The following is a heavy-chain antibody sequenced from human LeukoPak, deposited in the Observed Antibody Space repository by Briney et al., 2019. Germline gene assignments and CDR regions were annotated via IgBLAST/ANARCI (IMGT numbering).Heavy chain of an antibody. CDR3: ARIAGYGGNSGPDY. CDR2: IIPIFGTA. J-gene: IGHJ4*02. CDR1: GGTFSSYA. V-gene: IGHV1-69*01. Sequence: SVKVSCKASGGTFSSYAISWVRQAPGQGLEWMGGIIPIFGTANYAQKFQGRVTITADESTSTAYMELSSLRSEDTAVYHCARIAGYGGNSGPDYWGQGTLVTVSS. D-gene: IGHD4-23*01.